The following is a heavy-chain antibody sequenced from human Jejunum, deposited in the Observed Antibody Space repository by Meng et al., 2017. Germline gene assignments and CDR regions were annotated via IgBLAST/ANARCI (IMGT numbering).Heavy chain of an antibody. J-gene: IGHJ4*02. CDR3: ARDSSLVGSSNWAFDY. CDR1: GYTFTGNY. Sequence: QVQLVQPGAEVKTPGASLKVSCKASGYTFTGNYLHWVRQAPGQGLEWMGRINPNNGNTNYGQKFQGRVTMTRDTSISTAYIEVSGLRSDDTAVYYCARDSSLVGSSNWAFDYWGQGTLVTVSS. CDR2: INPNNGNT. V-gene: IGHV1-2*06. D-gene: IGHD6-13*01.